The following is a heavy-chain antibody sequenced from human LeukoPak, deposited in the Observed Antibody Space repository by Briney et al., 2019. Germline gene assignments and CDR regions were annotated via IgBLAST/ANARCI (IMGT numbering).Heavy chain of an antibody. CDR1: GFTFSSYA. J-gene: IGHJ2*01. CDR2: ISGSGGST. CDR3: ARSFGDANWHFDL. V-gene: IGHV3-23*01. Sequence: GGSLRLSCAASGFTFSSYAMSWVRQAPGKGLEWVSAISGSGGSTYYADSVKGRFAISRDNSENTLYLQMNNLRAEDTAAYYCARSFGDANWHFDLWGRGTLLTVSS. D-gene: IGHD4-17*01.